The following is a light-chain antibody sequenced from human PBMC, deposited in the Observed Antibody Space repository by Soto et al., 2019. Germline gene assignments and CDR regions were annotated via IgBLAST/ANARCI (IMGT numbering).Light chain of an antibody. V-gene: IGKV1-39*01. Sequence: DIQLTQSPSFLSASVGDRVTITCRASQDISSYLNWYQQKPGKAPKLLIYAASSLRSGVPSRFSGSGSGTDFTLTISSLQPEDFATYYCQQSYSTPLTFGGGTKVDIK. J-gene: IGKJ4*01. CDR2: AAS. CDR1: QDISSY. CDR3: QQSYSTPLT.